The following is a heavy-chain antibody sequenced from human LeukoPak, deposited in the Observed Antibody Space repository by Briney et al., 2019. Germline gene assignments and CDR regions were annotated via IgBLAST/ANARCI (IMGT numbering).Heavy chain of an antibody. Sequence: ASVKVSCKASGYTFTAYYIHWVRQAPGQGLAWMGWISPSSGVTNYSQNFQGRVTMTKDTSITTAYMKLISLRSDDTAVYYCARELRGQWVVDWGQGTLVTVSS. CDR2: ISPSSGVT. J-gene: IGHJ4*02. V-gene: IGHV1-2*02. CDR1: GYTFTAYY. D-gene: IGHD6-19*01. CDR3: ARELRGQWVVD.